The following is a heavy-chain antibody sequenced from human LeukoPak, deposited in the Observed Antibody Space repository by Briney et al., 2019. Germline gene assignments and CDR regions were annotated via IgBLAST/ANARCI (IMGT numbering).Heavy chain of an antibody. D-gene: IGHD3-16*01. CDR1: GYTFTSYG. CDR3: ARDHSYASRGGSFDY. J-gene: IGHJ4*02. V-gene: IGHV1-18*01. Sequence: ASVKVSCKASGYTFTSYGISWVRQAPGQGLEWMGWISAYNGNTNYAQKFHGRVTMTTDTSTSTAYMELRTLRSDDTAVYYCARDHSYASRGGSFDYWSQGTLVTVSS. CDR2: ISAYNGNT.